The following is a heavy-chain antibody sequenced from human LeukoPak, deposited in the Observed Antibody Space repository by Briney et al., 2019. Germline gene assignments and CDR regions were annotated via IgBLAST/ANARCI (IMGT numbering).Heavy chain of an antibody. Sequence: SETLSLTCTASGGSISSYYWSWIRQPPGKGLEWIGYIYYSGSTNYNPSLKSRATISVDTSKNQFSLKLSSVTAADTAVYYCASDSSGYYFNYWGQGTLVTVSS. CDR2: IYYSGST. CDR3: ASDSSGYYFNY. V-gene: IGHV4-59*01. D-gene: IGHD3-22*01. J-gene: IGHJ4*02. CDR1: GGSISSYY.